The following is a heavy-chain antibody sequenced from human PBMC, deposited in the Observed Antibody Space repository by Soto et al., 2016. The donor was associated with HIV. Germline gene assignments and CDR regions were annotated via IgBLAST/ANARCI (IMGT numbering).Heavy chain of an antibody. CDR1: GFTFSSYT. CDR2: ISYDGSNK. CDR3: ARDLLWSRPGSYFKLDY. Sequence: QVQLVESGGGVVHPGRSLSLSCAASGFTFSSYTMHWVRQAPGKGLEWVAVISYDGSNKYYADSVKGRFTISRDNSKNTLYLQMNSLRAEDTAVYYCARDLLWSRPGSYFKLDYWGQGTLVTVSS. J-gene: IGHJ4*02. D-gene: IGHD3-10*01. V-gene: IGHV3-30*04.